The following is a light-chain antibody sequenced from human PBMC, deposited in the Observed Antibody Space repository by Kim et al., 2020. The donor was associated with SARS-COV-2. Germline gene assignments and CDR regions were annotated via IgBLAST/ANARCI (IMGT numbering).Light chain of an antibody. Sequence: PEGTGTLTCGSSTRAVTSGHYPYWFQQKPGQAPRTLIYDTNNKHSWTPARFSGSLLGGKAALTLSGAQPEDEAEYYCLLSYIGFRVFGGGTQLTVL. V-gene: IGLV7-46*01. CDR1: TRAVTSGHY. CDR2: DTN. CDR3: LLSYIGFRV. J-gene: IGLJ3*02.